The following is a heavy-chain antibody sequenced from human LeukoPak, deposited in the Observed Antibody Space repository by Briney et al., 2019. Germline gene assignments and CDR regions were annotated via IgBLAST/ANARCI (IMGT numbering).Heavy chain of an antibody. CDR2: ISGSGGST. CDR3: AKRWSIFGVVITHFDY. V-gene: IGHV3-23*01. J-gene: IGHJ4*02. D-gene: IGHD3-3*02. CDR1: GFTFSSYA. Sequence: GGSLRLSCAASGFTFSSYAMSWVRQAPGKGLEWVSAISGSGGSTYYADSVKGRFTISRDNSKNTLYLQMNSLRAEDTAVYYCAKRWSIFGVVITHFDYWGQGTLVTVSS.